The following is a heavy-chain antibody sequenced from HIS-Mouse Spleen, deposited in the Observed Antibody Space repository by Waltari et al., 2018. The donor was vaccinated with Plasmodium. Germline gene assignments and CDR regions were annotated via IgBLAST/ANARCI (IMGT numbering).Heavy chain of an antibody. CDR3: ARDHNWNYDY. Sequence: EVQLVESGGGLVKPGGSLRLSCAASVFTFITYSMTWVRQAPGKGLEWVSSISSSSSYTYYADSVKGRFTISRDNAKNSLYLQMSSLRAEDTAVYYCARDHNWNYDYWGQGTLVTVSS. V-gene: IGHV3-21*01. D-gene: IGHD1-7*01. CDR2: ISSSSSYT. J-gene: IGHJ4*02. CDR1: VFTFITYS.